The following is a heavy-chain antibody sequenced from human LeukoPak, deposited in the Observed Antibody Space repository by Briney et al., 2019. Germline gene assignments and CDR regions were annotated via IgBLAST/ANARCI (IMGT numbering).Heavy chain of an antibody. Sequence: PSETLSLTCTVPGVSISSYYWSWIRQPPGKGLEWVSLIYSGGSTYYSDSVKGRFTISRENSKNTLYLQMNSLRTEDTAVYYCARGPSGYHNSGGQGTLVTVSS. CDR2: IYSGGST. CDR1: GVSISSYY. V-gene: IGHV3-66*01. D-gene: IGHD5-12*01. J-gene: IGHJ4*02. CDR3: ARGPSGYHNS.